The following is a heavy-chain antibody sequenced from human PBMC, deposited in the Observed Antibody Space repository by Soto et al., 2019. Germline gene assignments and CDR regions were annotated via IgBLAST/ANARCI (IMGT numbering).Heavy chain of an antibody. Sequence: QITLKESGPTLVKPTETLTLTCTFSGFSLSTGGLGVGWVRQPPGKALEWLALIYWDDDKRYSPSLKSRLSISRDTSNNQVVLTMTDMDPVDTATYYRIHSRCGGDCLPSYSSHYYSGMDVWGQGTTVTVSS. CDR2: IYWDDDK. D-gene: IGHD2-21*02. V-gene: IGHV2-5*02. CDR3: IHSRCGGDCLPSYSSHYYSGMDV. CDR1: GFSLSTGGLG. J-gene: IGHJ6*02.